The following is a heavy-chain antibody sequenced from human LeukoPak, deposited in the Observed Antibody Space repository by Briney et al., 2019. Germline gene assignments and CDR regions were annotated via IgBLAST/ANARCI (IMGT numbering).Heavy chain of an antibody. V-gene: IGHV3-23*01. CDR3: AGPWDKRWPSSFDY. J-gene: IGHJ4*02. CDR2: ISGSGGST. Sequence: PGGSLRLSCAASGFTFSSYAMSWVRQAPGKGLEWVSAISGSGGSTYYADSEKGRFTISRDNSKNTLYLQMNSLRAEDTAVYYCAGPWDKRWPSSFDYWGQGTLVTVSS. CDR1: GFTFSSYA. D-gene: IGHD6-19*01.